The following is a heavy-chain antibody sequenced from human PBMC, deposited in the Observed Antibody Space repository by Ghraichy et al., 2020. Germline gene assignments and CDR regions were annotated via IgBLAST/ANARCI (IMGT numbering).Heavy chain of an antibody. CDR2: IYYSGST. CDR1: GGSISSGDYY. V-gene: IGHV4-30-4*01. CDR3: ARGFAWELEVDY. J-gene: IGHJ4*02. D-gene: IGHD1-26*01. Sequence: SQTLSLTCTVSGGSISSGDYYWSWIRQPPGKGLEWIGYIYYSGSTYYNPSLKSRVTISVDTSKNQFSLKLSSVTAADTAVYYCARGFAWELEVDYWGQGTLVTVSS.